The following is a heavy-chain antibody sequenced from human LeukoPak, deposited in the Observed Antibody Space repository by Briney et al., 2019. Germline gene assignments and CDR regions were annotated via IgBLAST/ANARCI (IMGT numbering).Heavy chain of an antibody. CDR1: GFRFNTYW. D-gene: IGHD6-6*01. CDR3: ARDPRSPYSSSSPYFDY. J-gene: IGHJ4*02. Sequence: PGGSLRLSCAASGFRFNTYWMSWVREAPGKGLEWVANIKQDGNEKYYADSVKGRFTISRDNSKNTLYLQMNSLRAEDTAVYYCARDPRSPYSSSSPYFDYWGQGTLVTVSS. CDR2: IKQDGNEK. V-gene: IGHV3-7*01.